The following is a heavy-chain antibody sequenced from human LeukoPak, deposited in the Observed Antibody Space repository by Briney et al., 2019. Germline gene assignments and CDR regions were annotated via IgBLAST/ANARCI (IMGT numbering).Heavy chain of an antibody. V-gene: IGHV3-21*01. Sequence: PGGSLRLSCAASGFTFSSYDMNWVRQAPGKGRQWVSSISSSSTYKYYADSLKGRFTISRDNAKNSLYLQMNSLRAEDTAVYYCARAPPSLYYYDNSGFADDAFDIWGQGTLVTVSS. J-gene: IGHJ3*02. CDR1: GFTFSSYD. D-gene: IGHD3-22*01. CDR3: ARAPPSLYYYDNSGFADDAFDI. CDR2: ISSSSTYK.